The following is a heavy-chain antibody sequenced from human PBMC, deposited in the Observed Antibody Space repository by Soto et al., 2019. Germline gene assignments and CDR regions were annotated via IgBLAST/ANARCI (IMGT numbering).Heavy chain of an antibody. V-gene: IGHV5-51*01. Sequence: VASVSSWCQDYGDSFASYAIGWVRQMTGKELESTGLLYPGDSDTGYSPCFQGQVSISADRSLRTAYLQWTSLKASDTALYYCARPRSFTLGSYYDGMDGWGQGTTVTVSS. CDR2: LYPGDSDT. CDR1: GDSFASYA. D-gene: IGHD6-6*01. J-gene: IGHJ6*01. CDR3: ARPRSFTLGSYYDGMDG.